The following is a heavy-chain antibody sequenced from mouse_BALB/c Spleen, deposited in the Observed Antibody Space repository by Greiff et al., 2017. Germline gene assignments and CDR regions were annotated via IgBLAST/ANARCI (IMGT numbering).Heavy chain of an antibody. CDR2: IWTGGGT. CDR1: GFSLTSYD. V-gene: IGHV2-9-2*01. J-gene: IGHJ4*01. Sequence: QVQLQQSGPGLVAPSQSLSITCTVSGFSLTSYDISWIRQPPGKGLEWLGVIWTGGGTNYNSAFMSRLSISKDNSKSQVFLKMNSLQTDDTAIYYCVRYGNPYYYAMDYWGQGTSVTVSS. CDR3: VRYGNPYYYAMDY. D-gene: IGHD2-1*01.